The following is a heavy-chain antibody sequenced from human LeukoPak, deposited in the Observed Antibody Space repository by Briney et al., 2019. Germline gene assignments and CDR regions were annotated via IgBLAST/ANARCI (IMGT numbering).Heavy chain of an antibody. CDR1: GLPFRNYA. CDR3: AKDPNGDYVGAFDS. V-gene: IGHV3-23*01. D-gene: IGHD4-17*01. CDR2: IRGDAGGGAT. Sequence: GGSLRLSCAASGLPFRNYAMTWVRQAPGKGLEWVSTIRGDAGGGATSYADSAKGRFTVYRDNSKNTLYLQMTSLRAGDTAVYYCAKDPNGDYVGAFDSWGQGTLVTVSS. J-gene: IGHJ3*01.